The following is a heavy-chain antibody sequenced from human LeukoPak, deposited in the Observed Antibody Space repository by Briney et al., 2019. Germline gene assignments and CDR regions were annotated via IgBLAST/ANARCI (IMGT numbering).Heavy chain of an antibody. CDR2: ISGSGGTT. CDR1: GFTFSTYA. V-gene: IGHV3-23*01. Sequence: GGSLRLSCAASGFTFSTYAMTWVRQAPGKGLEWVSVISGSGGTTYYADSVKGRFTLSRDDSRNTVYLQLNNLRVEDTAIYYCAKANWVSNADAVWWGQGTQVTVSS. CDR3: AKANWVSNADAVW. D-gene: IGHD1-1*01. J-gene: IGHJ1*01.